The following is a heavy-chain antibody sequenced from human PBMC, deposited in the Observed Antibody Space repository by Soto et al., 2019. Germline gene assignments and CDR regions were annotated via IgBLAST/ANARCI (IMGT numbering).Heavy chain of an antibody. Sequence: QVQLVQSGAEVKKPGSSVKVSCKASGGTFSSYAISWVRQAPGQGLEWMGGIIHIFGTANYAQKFQGRVTITADEATSTADMELSSLRSEDTAVYYCARESRYCSGGSCYFLPGIDYWGQGTLVTVSS. J-gene: IGHJ4*02. D-gene: IGHD2-15*01. CDR2: IIHIFGTA. V-gene: IGHV1-69*12. CDR3: ARESRYCSGGSCYFLPGIDY. CDR1: GGTFSSYA.